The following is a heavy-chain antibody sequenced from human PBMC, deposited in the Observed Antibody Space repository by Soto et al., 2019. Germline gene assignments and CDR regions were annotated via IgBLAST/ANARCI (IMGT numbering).Heavy chain of an antibody. Sequence: QVQLVQSGAEVKKPGASVKVSCKASGYTFTSYGISWVRQAPGQGLEWMGWISAYNGNTNYAQKLQGRVTMTTDTSTSAAYMVLRSLRSDDTAVYYCATFKPGYSSSWSDYWGQGTLVTVSS. V-gene: IGHV1-18*04. J-gene: IGHJ4*02. D-gene: IGHD6-13*01. CDR3: ATFKPGYSSSWSDY. CDR2: ISAYNGNT. CDR1: GYTFTSYG.